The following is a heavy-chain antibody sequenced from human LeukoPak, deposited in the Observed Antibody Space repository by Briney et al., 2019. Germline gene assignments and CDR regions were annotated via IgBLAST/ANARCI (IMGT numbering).Heavy chain of an antibody. J-gene: IGHJ6*02. CDR1: GFTFSSYA. V-gene: IGHV3-30*04. CDR2: ISYDGSNK. D-gene: IGHD4-17*01. Sequence: GGSLRLSCAASGFTFSSYAMHWVRQAPGKGLEWVAVISYDGSNKYYADSVKGRFTISRDNSKNTLYLQMNSLRAEDTAVYYCARALEKPEYGDRYGMDVWGQGTTVTVSS. CDR3: ARALEKPEYGDRYGMDV.